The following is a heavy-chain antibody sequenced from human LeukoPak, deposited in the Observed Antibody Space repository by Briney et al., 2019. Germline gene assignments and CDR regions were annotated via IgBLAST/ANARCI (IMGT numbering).Heavy chain of an antibody. D-gene: IGHD2-8*01. Sequence: PGGSLRLSCAASGFTFSSYEMNWVRQAPGKWLDWLSNIRSSGSTIYYADPVKGRFTISRDNAKNSLYLQMNSLRAEDTAVYYCARVDIVLIGSFDYWGQGTLVTVSS. V-gene: IGHV3-48*03. J-gene: IGHJ4*02. CDR2: IRSSGSTI. CDR1: GFTFSSYE. CDR3: ARVDIVLIGSFDY.